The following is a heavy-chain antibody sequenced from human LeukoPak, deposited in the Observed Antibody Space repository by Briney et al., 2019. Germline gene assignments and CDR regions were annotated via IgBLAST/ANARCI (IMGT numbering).Heavy chain of an antibody. Sequence: SETLSLTCAVYGGSFSGYYRGWIRQPPGRGLEWIGEINHSGSTNYNPSLKSRVTISVDTSKNQFSLKLSSVTAADTAVYYCARGKLRFPFMDVWGKGTTVTVSS. J-gene: IGHJ6*03. CDR3: ARGKLRFPFMDV. D-gene: IGHD3-3*01. CDR1: GGSFSGYY. CDR2: INHSGST. V-gene: IGHV4-34*01.